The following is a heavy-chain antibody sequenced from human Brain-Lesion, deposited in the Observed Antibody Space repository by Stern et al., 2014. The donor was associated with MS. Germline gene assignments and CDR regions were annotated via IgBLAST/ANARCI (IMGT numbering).Heavy chain of an antibody. D-gene: IGHD3-3*01. CDR3: ARIDRGNYDFWSGYYDYWFDP. Sequence: EVQLVESGGDLVQPGGSLRLSCVASGFTFSDYWLTWGRQAPRKGLQWVDNINQDGSDKNYVDSVKGRFTISRDNAKNSLYLQMNSLRVDDTAVYYCARIDRGNYDFWSGYYDYWFDPWGQGTMVTVSS. V-gene: IGHV3-7*01. CDR1: GFTFSDYW. J-gene: IGHJ5*02. CDR2: INQDGSDK.